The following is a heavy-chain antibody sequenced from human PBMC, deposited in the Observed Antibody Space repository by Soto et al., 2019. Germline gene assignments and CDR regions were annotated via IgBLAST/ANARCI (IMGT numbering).Heavy chain of an antibody. Sequence: TLSLTCTVSGGSISSSSSYWVWIRQPPGKGLEWIGSIYYSGTTYYNPSLKSRVTISVDTSKNQFSLKLRSVTAADTAVYYCARQSPDYLGSVGWFDPWGQGTLVTVS. V-gene: IGHV4-39*01. D-gene: IGHD1-26*01. CDR1: GGSISSSSSY. J-gene: IGHJ5*02. CDR3: ARQSPDYLGSVGWFDP. CDR2: IYYSGTT.